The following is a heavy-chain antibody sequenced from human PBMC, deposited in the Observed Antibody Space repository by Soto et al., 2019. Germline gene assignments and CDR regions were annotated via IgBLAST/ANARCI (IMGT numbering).Heavy chain of an antibody. V-gene: IGHV3-23*01. Sequence: SLRLSCAASGFTFSSYAMSWVRQAPGKGLEWVSAISGSGGSTYYADSVKGRFTISRDNSKNTLYLQMKSLRAEDTAVYYCAKNPVYDYIWGSYRFSLYYFDYWGQGTLVTVSS. CDR2: ISGSGGST. CDR1: GFTFSSYA. J-gene: IGHJ4*02. D-gene: IGHD3-16*02. CDR3: AKNPVYDYIWGSYRFSLYYFDY.